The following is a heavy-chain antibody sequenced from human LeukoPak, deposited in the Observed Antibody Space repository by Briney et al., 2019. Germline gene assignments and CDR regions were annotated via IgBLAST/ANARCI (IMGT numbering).Heavy chain of an antibody. D-gene: IGHD1-26*01. J-gene: IGHJ4*02. V-gene: IGHV3-23*01. Sequence: GGSLRLSCVASGFTFSPNAMNWVRQAPGQGLEWVSIILGNNVKTYAESVKGRFTISRDISKNTLYLQMNSLRAEDTAVYYCAKDLYSGNYFGFDYWGQGTLVTVSS. CDR3: AKDLYSGNYFGFDY. CDR2: ILGNNVKT. CDR1: GFTFSPNA.